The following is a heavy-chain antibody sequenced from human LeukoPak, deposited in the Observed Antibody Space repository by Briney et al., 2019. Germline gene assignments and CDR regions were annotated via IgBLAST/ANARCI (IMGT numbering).Heavy chain of an antibody. D-gene: IGHD1-26*01. Sequence: GGSLRLSCAASGFTFSDYYMSWIRQAPGKGLEWVSYISSSGSTIYYADSVKGRFTVSRDNAKNSLYLQINSLRAEDTAVYYCAREERIVGAAFDYWGQGTLVTVSS. V-gene: IGHV3-11*01. CDR3: AREERIVGAAFDY. CDR1: GFTFSDYY. CDR2: ISSSGSTI. J-gene: IGHJ4*02.